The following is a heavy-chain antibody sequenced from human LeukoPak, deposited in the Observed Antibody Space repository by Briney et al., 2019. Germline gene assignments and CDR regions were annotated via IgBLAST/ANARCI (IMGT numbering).Heavy chain of an antibody. CDR2: TSWNSGSI. D-gene: IGHD2-2*01. V-gene: IGHV3-9*01. CDR1: GFTFDDYA. J-gene: IGHJ6*02. CDR3: AKDLGYCSSTSCFRPTIYGMDV. Sequence: GRSLRLSCAASGFTFDDYAMHWVRQAPGKGLEWVSGTSWNSGSIGYADSVKGRFTISRDNAKNSLYLQMNSLRAEDTALYYCAKDLGYCSSTSCFRPTIYGMDVWGQGTTVTVSS.